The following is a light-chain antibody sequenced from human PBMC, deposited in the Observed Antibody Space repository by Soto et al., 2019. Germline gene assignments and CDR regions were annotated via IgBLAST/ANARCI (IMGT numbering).Light chain of an antibody. J-gene: IGKJ1*01. V-gene: IGKV3-20*01. CDR2: ASS. CDR3: QQCGISPRT. Sequence: EIVLTQSPGTLSLSPGERATLSCRASQSLSSSYLAWYQQKPGQAPRLLIYASSSRATGIPDRFSRSGSGTDFTLTISRLEPEDFAVYYCQQCGISPRTFGQGTKV. CDR1: QSLSSSY.